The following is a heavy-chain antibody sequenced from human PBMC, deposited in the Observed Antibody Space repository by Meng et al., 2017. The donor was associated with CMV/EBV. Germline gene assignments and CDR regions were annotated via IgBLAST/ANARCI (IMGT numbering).Heavy chain of an antibody. J-gene: IGHJ4*02. D-gene: IGHD3/OR15-3a*01. CDR1: GGSISSGGYY. CDR3: ARGQVDRLSFDY. CDR2: IYYSGST. V-gene: IGHV4-31*03. Sequence: SETLSLTCTVSGGSISSGGYYWSWIRQHPGKGLEWIGYIYYSGSTYYNPSLKSRVTISVDTSKNQFSLKLSSVTAADTAVYYCARGQVDRLSFDYWDQGTLVTVSS.